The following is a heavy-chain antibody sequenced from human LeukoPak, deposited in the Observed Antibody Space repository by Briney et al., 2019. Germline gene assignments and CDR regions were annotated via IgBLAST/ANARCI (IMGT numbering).Heavy chain of an antibody. V-gene: IGHV3-43*02. CDR2: ISGDGGST. D-gene: IGHD4-17*01. CDR3: AKDLGPSGAGWFNP. CDR1: GFTFDDYA. Sequence: GGSLRLSCAASGFTFDDYAMHWVRQVPGKGLEWVSLISGDGGSTYSAYSVKSRFTISRDNSKNSLYLQMNSLTTEDAASYYCAKDLGPSGAGWFNPWGQGTLVTVSS. J-gene: IGHJ5*02.